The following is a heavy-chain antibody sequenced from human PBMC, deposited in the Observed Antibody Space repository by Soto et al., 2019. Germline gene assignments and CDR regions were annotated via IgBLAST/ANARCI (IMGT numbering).Heavy chain of an antibody. CDR2: INPAGTIT. Sequence: GGSLRLSCAASGFPFSHYWMHWVRQTPGKGLVWVSRINPAGTITNYADSVEGRFTISRDNADSALFLQMNSLSAEDTAIYYCTSDTFGLRDTWGQGTLVTVS. D-gene: IGHD3-16*01. CDR1: GFPFSHYW. CDR3: TSDTFGLRDT. V-gene: IGHV3-74*01. J-gene: IGHJ5*02.